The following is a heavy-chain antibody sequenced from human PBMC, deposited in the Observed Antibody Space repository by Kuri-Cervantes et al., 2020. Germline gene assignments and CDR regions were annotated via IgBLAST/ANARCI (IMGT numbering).Heavy chain of an antibody. CDR1: GYTFTSYY. CDR3: ARESGTPYYYYGMDV. Sequence: SVKVSCKASGYTFTSYYMHWVRQAPGQGLEWMGRIIPILGIANYAQKFQGRVTITADKSTSTAYMELSSLRSEDTAVYYCARESGTPYYYYGMDVWGQGTTVTVSS. CDR2: IIPILGIA. D-gene: IGHD1-1*01. V-gene: IGHV1-69*04. J-gene: IGHJ6*02.